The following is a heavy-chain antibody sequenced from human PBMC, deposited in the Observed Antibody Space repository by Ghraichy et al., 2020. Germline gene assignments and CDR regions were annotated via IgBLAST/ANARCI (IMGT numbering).Heavy chain of an antibody. J-gene: IGHJ3*01. CDR1: GFTFTSHG. CDR2: AWYDGSNK. D-gene: IGHD2/OR15-2a*01. Sequence: GGSLRLSCAASGFTFTSHGMHWVRRAPGKGLEWVAVAWYDGSNKYYADSVKGRFTVSRDNSKNTLYLQMNSLRAGDMAVYYCARSTTKMSLLSYDVLDLWGQGTMVIVSS. V-gene: IGHV3-33*01. CDR3: ARSTTKMSLLSYDVLDL.